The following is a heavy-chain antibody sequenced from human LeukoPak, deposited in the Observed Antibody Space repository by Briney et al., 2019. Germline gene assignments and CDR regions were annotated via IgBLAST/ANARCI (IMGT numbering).Heavy chain of an antibody. CDR1: GFTFSSYA. Sequence: GGSLRLSCAASGFTFSSYAMHWVRQAPGKGLEWVSAISGSGGSTYYADSVKGRFTISRDNSKNTLYLQMNSLRAEDTAVYYCAKGSRQSDYDFWSGFGYYYYMDVWGKGTTVTVSS. D-gene: IGHD3-3*01. V-gene: IGHV3-23*01. J-gene: IGHJ6*03. CDR2: ISGSGGST. CDR3: AKGSRQSDYDFWSGFGYYYYMDV.